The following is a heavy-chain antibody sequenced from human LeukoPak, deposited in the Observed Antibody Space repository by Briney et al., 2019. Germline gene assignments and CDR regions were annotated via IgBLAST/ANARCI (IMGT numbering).Heavy chain of an antibody. CDR3: AKEKGAPAGLFDS. CDR2: IRYDGRNK. V-gene: IGHV3-30*02. D-gene: IGHD6-25*01. J-gene: IGHJ4*02. Sequence: GGSLRLSCAASGFTFSSYAMNWVRQAPGEGLEWVAFIRYDGRNKYYGDSGKGRFTISRDNSKNTLFLQMNSLRPEDTAVYYCAKEKGAPAGLFDSWGQGTLVTVSS. CDR1: GFTFSSYA.